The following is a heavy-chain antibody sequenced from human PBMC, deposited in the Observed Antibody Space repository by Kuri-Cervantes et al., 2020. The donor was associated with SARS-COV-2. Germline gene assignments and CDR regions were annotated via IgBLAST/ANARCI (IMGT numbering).Heavy chain of an antibody. D-gene: IGHD1-26*01. CDR2: IKSKTDGGTT. CDR1: GFTLSNAW. Sequence: ETLSLTCAASGFTLSNAWMSWVRQAPGKGLEWVGRIKSKTDGGTTDYAAPVKGRFTISRDDSKNTLYLQMNSLKTEDTAVYYCTTDREWEPILDYYGMDVWGQGTTVTVSS. J-gene: IGHJ6*02. V-gene: IGHV3-15*01. CDR3: TTDREWEPILDYYGMDV.